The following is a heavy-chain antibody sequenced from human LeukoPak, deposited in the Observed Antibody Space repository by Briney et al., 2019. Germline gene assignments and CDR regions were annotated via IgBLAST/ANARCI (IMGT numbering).Heavy chain of an antibody. D-gene: IGHD3-9*01. Sequence: GGSLRLSCAASGFTFSNAWMSWIRQAPGKGLEWVSYISSSGSTIYYADSVKGRFTISRDNAKNSLYLQMNSLRAEDTAVYYCARAAYPHYDILTGYYLSYYYYYGTDVWGQGTTVTVSS. CDR2: ISSSGSTI. CDR1: GFTFSNAW. V-gene: IGHV3-11*01. J-gene: IGHJ6*02. CDR3: ARAAYPHYDILTGYYLSYYYYYGTDV.